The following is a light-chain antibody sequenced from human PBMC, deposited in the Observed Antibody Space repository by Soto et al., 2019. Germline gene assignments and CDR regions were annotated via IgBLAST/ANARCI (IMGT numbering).Light chain of an antibody. V-gene: IGKV1-39*01. J-gene: IGKJ5*01. CDR3: QQTYTTPEIT. CDR2: AAS. CDR1: QIISTY. Sequence: DIQMTQSPSSLSASVGDRVTITCRASQIISTYLNWYQQRAGLAPRPLIYAASSLQSGVPPRFSGSGSGTDFTLTISSLQPEDFAIYYCQQTYTTPEITFGQGTRLEIK.